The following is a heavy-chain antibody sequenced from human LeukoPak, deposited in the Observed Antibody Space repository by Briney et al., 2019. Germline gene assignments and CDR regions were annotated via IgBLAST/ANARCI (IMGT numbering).Heavy chain of an antibody. J-gene: IGHJ4*02. CDR1: GFTFSSYA. D-gene: IGHD3-16*02. CDR2: ISYDGSNK. V-gene: IGHV3-30*04. Sequence: PGGSLRLSCAASGFTFSSYAMHWVRQAPGEGLEWVAVISYDGSNKYYADSVKGRFTISRDNSKNTLYLQMNSLRAEDTAVYYCARDASIMITFGGVIGHYWGQGTLVTVSS. CDR3: ARDASIMITFGGVIGHY.